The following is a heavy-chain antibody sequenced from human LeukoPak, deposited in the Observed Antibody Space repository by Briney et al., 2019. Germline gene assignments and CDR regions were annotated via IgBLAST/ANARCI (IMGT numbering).Heavy chain of an antibody. CDR1: GFNFRGQA. Sequence: PGGSLRLSCAASGFNFRGQALSWVRQVPGKGLEWVAGISGRGETTYYADSVQGRFNISRDNSKNTLFLQVNSLRAEDTAVYYCAKDVIRGTISYFESWGQGTPVAVSS. CDR2: ISGRGETT. V-gene: IGHV3-23*01. D-gene: IGHD3-10*01. J-gene: IGHJ4*02. CDR3: AKDVIRGTISYFES.